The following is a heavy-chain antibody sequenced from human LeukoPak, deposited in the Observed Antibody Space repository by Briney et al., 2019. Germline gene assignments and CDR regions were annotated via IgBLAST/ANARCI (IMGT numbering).Heavy chain of an antibody. J-gene: IGHJ3*02. V-gene: IGHV3-7*01. CDR1: GFTFSSYW. CDR3: ARDGPHITMIVVLYDDFDI. CDR2: IKQDGSEK. Sequence: PGGSLRLSCAASGFTFSSYWMSWVRQAPGKGLEWVANIKQDGSEKYYVDSVKCRFTIYRDNAKKSLYPQMNSLRAEDTAVYYCARDGPHITMIVVLYDDFDIWGQGTMVTVSS. D-gene: IGHD3-22*01.